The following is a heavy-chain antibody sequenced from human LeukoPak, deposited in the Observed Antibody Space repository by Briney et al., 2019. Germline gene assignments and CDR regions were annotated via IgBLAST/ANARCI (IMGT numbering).Heavy chain of an antibody. V-gene: IGHV1-69*02. Sequence: GASVKVSCKASGGTFSSYTISWVRQAPGQGLEWMGRTIPILGIANYAQKFQGRVTITADKSTSTAYMELSSLRSEGTAVYYCARAPLQYHYYYMDVWGRGTTVTVSS. CDR3: ARAPLQYHYYYMDV. CDR1: GGTFSSYT. J-gene: IGHJ6*03. CDR2: TIPILGIA.